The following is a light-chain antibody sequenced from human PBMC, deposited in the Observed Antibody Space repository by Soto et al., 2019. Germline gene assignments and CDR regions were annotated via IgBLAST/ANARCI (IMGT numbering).Light chain of an antibody. V-gene: IGKV3-20*01. J-gene: IGKJ1*01. CDR3: QQNFNFPRT. CDR2: AAS. CDR1: DTVSSDF. Sequence: EIVLTQSPGTLSLSPGDRAALSCRASDTVSSDFLAWYQQKPGQAPRLLIYAASSRATGIPDRFSGTGSERDFTLTISSLQPEDFATYYCQQNFNFPRTFGQGTKVDIK.